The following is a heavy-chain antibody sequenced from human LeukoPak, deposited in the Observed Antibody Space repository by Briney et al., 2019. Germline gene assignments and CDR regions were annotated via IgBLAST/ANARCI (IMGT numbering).Heavy chain of an antibody. V-gene: IGHV4-59*12. CDR2: IYYSGST. D-gene: IGHD4/OR15-4a*01. J-gene: IGHJ5*02. Sequence: SETLSLTCTVSGGSISSYYWGWIRQPPGKGLEWIGYIYYSGSTNYNPSLKSRVTISVDTSKNQFSLKLSSVTAADTAVYYCARASSYVAAARYDPAWFGPWGQGTPVTVSS. CDR3: ARASSYVAAARYDPAWFGP. CDR1: GGSISSYY.